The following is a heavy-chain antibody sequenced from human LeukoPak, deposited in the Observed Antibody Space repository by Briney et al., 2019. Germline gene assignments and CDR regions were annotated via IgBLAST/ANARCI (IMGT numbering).Heavy chain of an antibody. Sequence: GGSLRLSCAASGFTFSSYGMHWVRQAPGKGLEWVAVISYDGSNKYYADSVKGRFTISRDNSKNTLYLQMNSLRAEDTAVYYCVKDLQDYYYYGMDVWGQGTTVTVSS. CDR3: VKDLQDYYYYGMDV. V-gene: IGHV3-30*18. CDR1: GFTFSSYG. J-gene: IGHJ6*02. CDR2: ISYDGSNK.